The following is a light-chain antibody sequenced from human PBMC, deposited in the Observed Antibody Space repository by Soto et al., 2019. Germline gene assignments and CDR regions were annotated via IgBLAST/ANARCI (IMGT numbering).Light chain of an antibody. CDR3: LSYDTSLRGV. CDR2: ANT. Sequence: QAVVTQPPSVSGAPGQTVTISCTGTSSNIGAGFDVHWYQQLPGAAPKLLIYANTDRPSGVPARFSGSKSVTSASLAITGLQPEDEADYFCLSYDTSLRGVFGGGTQLTVL. J-gene: IGLJ7*01. CDR1: SSNIGAGFD. V-gene: IGLV1-40*01.